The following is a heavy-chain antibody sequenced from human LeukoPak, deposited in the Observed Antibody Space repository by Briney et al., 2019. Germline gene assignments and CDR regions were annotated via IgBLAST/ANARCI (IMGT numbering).Heavy chain of an antibody. D-gene: IGHD1-26*01. CDR1: GGSFSGYY. V-gene: IGHV4-34*01. J-gene: IGHJ6*03. CDR2: INHSGST. CDR3: ARGGYSGSYKSHYYYYMDV. Sequence: SETLSLTCAVYGGSFSGYYWSWIRQPPGKGLEWIGEINHSGSTNYNPSLKSRVTISVDTSKNQFSLKLSSVTAADTAVYYCARGGYSGSYKSHYYYYMDVWGKGTTVTVSS.